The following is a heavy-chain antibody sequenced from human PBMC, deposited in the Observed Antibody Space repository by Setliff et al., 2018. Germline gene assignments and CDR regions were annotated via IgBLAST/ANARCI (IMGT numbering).Heavy chain of an antibody. CDR3: AKHVLSSGWPNDAFDF. Sequence: PGGSLRLSCAASGITFSSYAMHWVRQAPGKGLEWVAVISYDGINKYYADSVKGRFTISRDNSKNTLYLQMNSLRVDDTAIYYCAKHVLSSGWPNDAFDFWGQGTMVTVSS. CDR2: ISYDGINK. D-gene: IGHD6-25*01. J-gene: IGHJ3*01. CDR1: GITFSSYA. V-gene: IGHV3-30*07.